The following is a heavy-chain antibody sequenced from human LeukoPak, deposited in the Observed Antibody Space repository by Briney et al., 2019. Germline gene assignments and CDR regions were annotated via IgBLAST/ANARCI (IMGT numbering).Heavy chain of an antibody. Sequence: ASVKVSCKASGYTFTSYYMHWVRQAPGRGLEWMGIINPSGGSTSYAQKFQGRVTMTRDTSTSTVYMELSSLRSEDTAVYYCAREGSLDYDFWSGYWTYYGMDVWGQGTTVTVSS. CDR3: AREGSLDYDFWSGYWTYYGMDV. CDR1: GYTFTSYY. D-gene: IGHD3-3*01. CDR2: INPSGGST. J-gene: IGHJ6*02. V-gene: IGHV1-46*01.